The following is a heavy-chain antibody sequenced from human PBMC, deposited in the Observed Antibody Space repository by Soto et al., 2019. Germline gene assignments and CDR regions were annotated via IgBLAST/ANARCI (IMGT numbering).Heavy chain of an antibody. D-gene: IGHD3-10*01. CDR1: GGSISSGGYY. CDR2: IYYSGST. Sequence: QVQLQESGPGLVKPSQTLSLTCTVSGGSISSGGYYWSWIRQHPGKGLEWIGYIYYSGSTYYNPSLVRRITISVDTSKNQFSLKLSSVTAADTDVYYCARVDTMVWGVIQPGYYYYYMDVWGKGTTVTVSS. J-gene: IGHJ6*03. V-gene: IGHV4-31*03. CDR3: ARVDTMVWGVIQPGYYYYYMDV.